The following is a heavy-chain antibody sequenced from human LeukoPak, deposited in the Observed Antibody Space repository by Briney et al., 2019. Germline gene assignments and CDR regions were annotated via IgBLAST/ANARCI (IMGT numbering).Heavy chain of an antibody. Sequence: SETLSLTCTVSGGSVSSGSYYWSWIRQPPGKGLEWIGYIYYSGSTNYNPSLKSRVTISVDTSKNQFSLKLSSVTAADTAVYYCARVRLERISYYYYYGMDVWGQGTTVTVSS. CDR3: ARVRLERISYYYYYGMDV. V-gene: IGHV4-61*01. CDR2: IYYSGST. CDR1: GGSVSSGSYY. D-gene: IGHD2-15*01. J-gene: IGHJ6*02.